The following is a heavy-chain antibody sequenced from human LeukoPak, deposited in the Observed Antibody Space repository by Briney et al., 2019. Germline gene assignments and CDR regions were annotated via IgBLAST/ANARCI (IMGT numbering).Heavy chain of an antibody. CDR3: ARGLGEYYYDSSGYYLRDYYYYYMDV. CDR2: ISGSGGAT. J-gene: IGHJ6*03. D-gene: IGHD3-22*01. CDR1: GFTFNTYG. V-gene: IGHV3-23*01. Sequence: GGSLRLSCAASGFTFNTYGMSWVRQAPGKGLEWVSGISGSGGATYYADSVKGRFTISRDNAKNSLYLQMNSLRAEDTAVYYCARGLGEYYYDSSGYYLRDYYYYYMDVWGKGTTVTISS.